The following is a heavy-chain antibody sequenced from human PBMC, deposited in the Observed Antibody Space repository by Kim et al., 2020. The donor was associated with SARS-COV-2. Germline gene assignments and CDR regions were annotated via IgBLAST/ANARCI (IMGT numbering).Heavy chain of an antibody. CDR1: GYTFTGYY. J-gene: IGHJ5*02. D-gene: IGHD1-26*01. CDR2: INPNSGGT. V-gene: IGHV1-2*02. Sequence: ASVKVSCKASGYTFTGYYMHWVRQAPGQGLEWMGWINPNSGGTNYAQKFQGRVTKTRDTSISTAYMELSRLRSDDTAVYYCARGRGRLIVGARTEGGWFDPWGQGTLVTVSS. CDR3: ARGRGRLIVGARTEGGWFDP.